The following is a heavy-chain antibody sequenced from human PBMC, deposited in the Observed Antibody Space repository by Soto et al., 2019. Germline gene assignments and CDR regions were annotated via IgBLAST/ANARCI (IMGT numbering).Heavy chain of an antibody. J-gene: IGHJ4*02. D-gene: IGHD6-19*01. Sequence: PSETLSLTCTLSGDSISTYYWTWIRQPPGKALEWIGNIYYTGSTTVNPSLKSRVDMSIGTSNSQFSLRLRSLTAADTAVYYCARLRYTTGWTFHFDYWGPGILVTVS. CDR3: ARLRYTTGWTFHFDY. CDR1: GDSISTYY. V-gene: IGHV4-59*08. CDR2: IYYTGST.